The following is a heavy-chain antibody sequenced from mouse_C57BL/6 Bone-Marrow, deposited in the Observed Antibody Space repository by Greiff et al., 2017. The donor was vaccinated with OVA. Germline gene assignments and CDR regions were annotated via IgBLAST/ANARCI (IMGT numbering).Heavy chain of an antibody. CDR2: IDPENGDT. V-gene: IGHV14-4*01. J-gene: IGHJ2*01. CDR1: GFNIKDDY. CDR3: TTGGFFSFDY. Sequence: EVQLQQSGAELVRPGASVKLSCTASGFNIKDDYMHWVKQRPEQGLEWIGWIDPENGDTEYASKFQGKATITADTSSNTAYLQLSSLTSEDTAVXYCTTGGFFSFDYWGQGTTLTVSS.